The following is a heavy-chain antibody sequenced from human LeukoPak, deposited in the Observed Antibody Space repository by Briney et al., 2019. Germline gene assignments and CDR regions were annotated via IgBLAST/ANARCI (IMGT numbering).Heavy chain of an antibody. Sequence: GASLQISFKASGYSFTSYWIGWVRQRPGKGLGWMGIIYPNDSNTRYSPSFQGQVTISADKSVSTAYLQWTSLQASDTAMYYCAKLSSTPGYNPFDYWGQGTLVTVSS. V-gene: IGHV5-51*01. CDR2: IYPNDSNT. D-gene: IGHD5-24*01. CDR1: GYSFTSYW. J-gene: IGHJ4*02. CDR3: AKLSSTPGYNPFDY.